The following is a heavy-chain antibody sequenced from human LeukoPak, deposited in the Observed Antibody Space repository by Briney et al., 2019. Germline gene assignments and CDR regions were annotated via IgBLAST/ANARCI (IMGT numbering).Heavy chain of an antibody. CDR3: ARPDTYDAFDI. D-gene: IGHD2/OR15-2a*01. J-gene: IGHJ3*02. Sequence: SETLSLTCTVSGGSISSSSYYWGWIRQPPGKGLEWIGSIYYSGSTYYNPSLKSRVTISVDTSKNQFSLKLSSVTAADTAVYYCARPDTYDAFDIWGQRTMVTVSS. V-gene: IGHV4-39*01. CDR1: GGSISSSSYY. CDR2: IYYSGST.